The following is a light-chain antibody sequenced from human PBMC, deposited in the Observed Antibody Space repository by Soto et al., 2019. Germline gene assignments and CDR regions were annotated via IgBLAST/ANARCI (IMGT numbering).Light chain of an antibody. J-gene: IGLJ1*01. CDR1: NQRREG. V-gene: IGLV3-21*02. Sequence: YELTEAPSVSVAPGQTAGITCGGNNQRREGVQWCQKRRDKGHELVVYDAYGRPSGSPERFSGSNSGNTATLTISRGEAGDEANYYCQMWDNSSDHYVFGSGTKV. CDR2: DAY. CDR3: QMWDNSSDHYV.